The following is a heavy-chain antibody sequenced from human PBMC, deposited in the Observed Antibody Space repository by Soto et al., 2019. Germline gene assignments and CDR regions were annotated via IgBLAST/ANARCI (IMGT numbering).Heavy chain of an antibody. CDR3: ASLNPGVEIAAAGGPFQH. V-gene: IGHV3-30-3*01. CDR2: ISYDGSNK. D-gene: IGHD6-13*01. Sequence: QVQLVESGGGVVQPGRSLRLSCAASGFTFSSYAMHWVRQAPGKGLEWVAVISYDGSNKYYADSVKGRFTISRDNSKNTLYLQMNGLRAEDTAVYYCASLNPGVEIAAAGGPFQHWGRGTLVTVSS. J-gene: IGHJ1*01. CDR1: GFTFSSYA.